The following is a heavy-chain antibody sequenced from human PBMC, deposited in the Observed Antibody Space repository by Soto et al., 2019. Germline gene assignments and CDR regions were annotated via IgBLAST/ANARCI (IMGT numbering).Heavy chain of an antibody. D-gene: IGHD3-22*01. CDR1: GFTFSSYA. Sequence: GGSLRLSCAASGFTFSSYAMHWVRQAPGKGLEWVAVISYDGSNKYYADSVKGRFTISRDNSKNTLYLQMNSLRAEDTAVYYCASYYYDSSGYYDGWDDAFDIWGQGTMVTVSS. CDR2: ISYDGSNK. CDR3: ASYYYDSSGYYDGWDDAFDI. V-gene: IGHV3-30-3*01. J-gene: IGHJ3*02.